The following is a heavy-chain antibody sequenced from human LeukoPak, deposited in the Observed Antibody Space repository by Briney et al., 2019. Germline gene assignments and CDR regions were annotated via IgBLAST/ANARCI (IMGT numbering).Heavy chain of an antibody. Sequence: GGSPRLSCAVSGFVIRVYWTNGGPRGPGKGLGGVANIKVDGRVQNYPHSVRGRLTIPRDNAKTTVYLQMNSRRRKHTAVYYCERRESSMARSHWGEGTLVTLSS. D-gene: IGHD3-10*01. CDR3: ERRESSMARSH. J-gene: IGHJ4*02. CDR2: IKVDGRVQ. V-gene: IGHV3-7*01. CDR1: GFVIRVYW.